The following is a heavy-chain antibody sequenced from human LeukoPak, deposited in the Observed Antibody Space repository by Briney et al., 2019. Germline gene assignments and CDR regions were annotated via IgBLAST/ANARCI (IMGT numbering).Heavy chain of an antibody. J-gene: IGHJ4*02. Sequence: SETLSLTCTVSGGSISSSVFYWGWVRQPPGKGLEWVGSISFSGNTYQNPSLKSRVTISVDTSKNQLSLKLTSVTAADTAVYYCARHSYYYNSGTYFFDYWGQGTLVTVSS. CDR1: GGSISSSVFY. D-gene: IGHD3-10*01. V-gene: IGHV4-39*01. CDR3: ARHSYYYNSGTYFFDY. CDR2: ISFSGNT.